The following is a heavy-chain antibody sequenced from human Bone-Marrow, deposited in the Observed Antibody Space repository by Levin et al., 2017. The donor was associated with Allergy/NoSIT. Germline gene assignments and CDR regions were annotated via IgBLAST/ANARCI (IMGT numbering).Heavy chain of an antibody. D-gene: IGHD3-22*01. J-gene: IGHJ4*02. CDR1: GFSFWHYT. CDR3: ARDPARGYYDSSGYSGDH. CDR2: ISSSGDST. Sequence: GGSLRLSCAASGFSFWHYTMNWVRQAPGKGLEWVSCISSSGDSTYYADSVKGRFTISRDNAKNSLYLQLNRLRDEDTAIYYCARDPARGYYDSSGYSGDHWGQGTLVAVCS. V-gene: IGHV3-48*02.